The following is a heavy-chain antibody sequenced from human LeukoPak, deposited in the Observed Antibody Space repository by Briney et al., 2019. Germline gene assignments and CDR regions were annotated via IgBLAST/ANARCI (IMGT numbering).Heavy chain of an antibody. D-gene: IGHD3-10*01. J-gene: IGHJ3*02. CDR3: ARGSPAYQDAFGI. V-gene: IGHV4-59*02. CDR2: IYYSGST. Sequence: SETLSLTCTVSGGSVSSYYWSWIRQPPGKGLEWIGYIYYSGSTNYNPSLKSRVTISVDTSKNQFSLKLSSVTAADTAVYYCARGSPAYQDAFGIWGQGTMVTVSS. CDR1: GGSVSSYY.